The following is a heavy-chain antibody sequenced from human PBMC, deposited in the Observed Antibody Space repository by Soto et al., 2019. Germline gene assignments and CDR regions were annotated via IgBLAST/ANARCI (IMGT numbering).Heavy chain of an antibody. Sequence: QVQLVQSGAEVKKPGSSVKVSCQASGGTFSNYGMNWVRQAPGQGLEWMGGIIPILETTSYAQKFQGRVTITAAESTRTAYMEGSSLRSEDTAVYYCARSPAMVRGVTDYYFDYWGQGTLVTVSS. CDR1: GGTFSNYG. V-gene: IGHV1-69*01. CDR2: IIPILETT. CDR3: ARSPAMVRGVTDYYFDY. D-gene: IGHD3-10*01. J-gene: IGHJ4*02.